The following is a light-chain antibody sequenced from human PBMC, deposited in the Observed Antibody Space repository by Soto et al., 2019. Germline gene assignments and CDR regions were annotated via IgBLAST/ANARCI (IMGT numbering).Light chain of an antibody. V-gene: IGKV3-20*01. CDR1: QSVSSNY. J-gene: IGKJ4*01. CDR2: GAS. Sequence: EIVLTQSPGTLSLSPGERATLSCRASQSVSSNYLAWYKQKPGQAPRLLIYGASSRATGIPDRFSGSGSGTYFTITSSRLEPEDFAVYYCQQYGGSPRVTFGGGTKVEIK. CDR3: QQYGGSPRVT.